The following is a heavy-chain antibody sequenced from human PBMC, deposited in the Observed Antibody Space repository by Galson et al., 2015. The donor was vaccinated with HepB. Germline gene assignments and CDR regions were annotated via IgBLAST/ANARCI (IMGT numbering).Heavy chain of an antibody. J-gene: IGHJ6*02. V-gene: IGHV3-23*01. D-gene: IGHD4-17*01. Sequence: SLRLSCAASGFIFSSYAMSWVRQAPGKGLEWVSVISGGGSTYYADSVKGRFTISRDNSKNTVYLQMNSLRAEDTAVYYCARDGADYGYPRGGMDVWGQGTTVTVSS. CDR3: ARDGADYGYPRGGMDV. CDR1: GFIFSSYA. CDR2: ISGGGST.